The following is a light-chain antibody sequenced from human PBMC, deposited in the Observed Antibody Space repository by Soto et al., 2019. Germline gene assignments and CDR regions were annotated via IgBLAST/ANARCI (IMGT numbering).Light chain of an antibody. Sequence: QSVLTPPPSASGSPGQSVTISCTGTSSDVGGYNYVSWYQQHPGKAPKFLIFEVSRRPSGVPDRFSGSKSGNTASLTVSGLQADDEADYYCSSYAGSNNPVIFGGGTKLTVL. J-gene: IGLJ2*01. CDR2: EVS. V-gene: IGLV2-8*01. CDR1: SSDVGGYNY. CDR3: SSYAGSNNPVI.